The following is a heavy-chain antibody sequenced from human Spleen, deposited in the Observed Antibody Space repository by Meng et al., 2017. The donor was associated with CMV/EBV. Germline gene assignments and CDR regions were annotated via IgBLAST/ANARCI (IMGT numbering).Heavy chain of an antibody. V-gene: IGHV4-59*01. CDR2: IYYSGST. Sequence: SETLSLTCTVSGGSISSYYWSWIRQPPGKGLEWIGYIYYSGSTNYNPSLKSRVTISVDTSKNQFSLKLSSVNAADTAVYYCARKRITIFGVVTRAIDYWGQGTLVTVSS. CDR1: GGSISSYY. D-gene: IGHD3-3*01. CDR3: ARKRITIFGVVTRAIDY. J-gene: IGHJ4*02.